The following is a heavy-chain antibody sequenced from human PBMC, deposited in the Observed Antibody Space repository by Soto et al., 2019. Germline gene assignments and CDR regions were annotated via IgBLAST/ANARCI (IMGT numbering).Heavy chain of an antibody. CDR2: IIPIFGTA. CDR3: ARDRHVDGYYGMDV. D-gene: IGHD5-12*01. CDR1: GGTFSSYA. Sequence: QVQLVQSGAEVKKPGSSVKVSCKASGGTFSSYAISWVRQAPGQGLEWMGGIIPIFGTANYAQKFQGRVTXXEXEXXSTAYMELSSLRSEDTAVYYWARDRHVDGYYGMDVWGQGTTVTVSS. V-gene: IGHV1-69*12. J-gene: IGHJ6*02.